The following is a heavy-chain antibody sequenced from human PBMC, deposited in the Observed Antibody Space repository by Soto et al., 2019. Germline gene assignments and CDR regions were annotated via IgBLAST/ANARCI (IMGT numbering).Heavy chain of an antibody. V-gene: IGHV1-69*13. CDR1: GYTFTSYD. Sequence: SVKVSCKASGYTFTSYDINWVRQATGQGLEWMGWTNPNSGTANYAQKFQGRVTITADESTSTAYMELSSLRSEDTAVYYCATDLSSSWAPTFVGWGQGTLVTVSS. D-gene: IGHD6-13*01. CDR3: ATDLSSSWAPTFVG. J-gene: IGHJ4*02. CDR2: TNPNSGTA.